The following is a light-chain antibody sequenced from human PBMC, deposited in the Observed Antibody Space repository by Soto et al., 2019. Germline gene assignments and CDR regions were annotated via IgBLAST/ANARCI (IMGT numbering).Light chain of an antibody. V-gene: IGKV3D-15*01. CDR1: QSVDIN. Sequence: EIVMTQSPATLSVSPGERATLSCRASQSVDINLAWYQQKPGQAPRLLIFGASTRATGIPARFSGSGSGTDFTLTISSLKSEDFGVYFCQQYDKWPLTFGGGTKVEIK. J-gene: IGKJ4*01. CDR3: QQYDKWPLT. CDR2: GAS.